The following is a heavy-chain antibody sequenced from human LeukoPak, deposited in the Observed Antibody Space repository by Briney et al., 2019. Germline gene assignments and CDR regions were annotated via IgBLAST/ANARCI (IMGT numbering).Heavy chain of an antibody. Sequence: ASVKVSCKVSGYTLTELSMHWVRQAPGKGLEWMGGFDPEDGETIYAQKFQGRVTMTEDTSTDTAYMELSSLRSEDTAVYYCATWGYLDVVVVAATPRVAYFDYWGQGTLVTVSS. CDR3: ATWGYLDVVVVAATPRVAYFDY. D-gene: IGHD2-15*01. CDR2: FDPEDGET. J-gene: IGHJ4*02. V-gene: IGHV1-24*01. CDR1: GYTLTELS.